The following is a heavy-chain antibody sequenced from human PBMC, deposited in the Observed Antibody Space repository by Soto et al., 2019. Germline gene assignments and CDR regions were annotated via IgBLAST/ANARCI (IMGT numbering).Heavy chain of an antibody. D-gene: IGHD3-22*01. Sequence: GGSLRLSCAASGFTFSSYAMHWVRQAPGEGQGLRRGLVWVSRINSDGTSTNYADSVKGRFTISRDNAKNTLYLQMNSLRGEDTAMYYCARDIDSSGWGQGTLVTVS. CDR3: ARDIDSSG. CDR1: GFTFSSYA. V-gene: IGHV3-74*01. CDR2: INSDGTST. J-gene: IGHJ4*02.